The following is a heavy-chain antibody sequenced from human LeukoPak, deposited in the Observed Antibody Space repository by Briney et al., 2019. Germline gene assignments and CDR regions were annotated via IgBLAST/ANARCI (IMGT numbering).Heavy chain of an antibody. CDR3: ARALYYYDSSAPGDAFDI. J-gene: IGHJ3*02. Sequence: GGSLRLSCAASGFTFSSYSMNWVRQAPGKGLEWVSSISSSSSYIYYADSVKGRFTISRDNAKNSLYLQMSSLRAEDTAVYYCARALYYYDSSAPGDAFDIWGQGTMVTVSS. V-gene: IGHV3-21*01. CDR1: GFTFSSYS. CDR2: ISSSSSYI. D-gene: IGHD3-22*01.